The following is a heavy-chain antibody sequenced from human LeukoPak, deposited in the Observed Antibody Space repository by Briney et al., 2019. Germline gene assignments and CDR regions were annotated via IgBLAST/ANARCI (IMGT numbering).Heavy chain of an antibody. D-gene: IGHD4-17*01. J-gene: IGHJ4*02. V-gene: IGHV3-30*03. CDR3: ARKSVTNDY. Sequence: GGSLRLSCAASGFTFSSYSMNWVRQAPGKGLEWVAVIAYDGSNKYYADSVKGRFTISRDNSKNTLYLQMNSLRAEDTAVYYCARKSVTNDYWGQGTLVTVSS. CDR1: GFTFSSYS. CDR2: IAYDGSNK.